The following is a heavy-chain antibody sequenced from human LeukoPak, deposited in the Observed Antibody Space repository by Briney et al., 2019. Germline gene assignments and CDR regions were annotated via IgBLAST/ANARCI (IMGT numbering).Heavy chain of an antibody. CDR3: AKRAGSAWSAGA. CDR1: GLTFSSFV. Sequence: GGSLRLSCAASGLTFSSFVMNWVRQAPGKGLDWVAYIRNDASNTYYADSVKGRFSISRDNSKNTLYLQMNSLIPEDTAVYYCAKRAGSAWSAGAWGQGTLVTVSS. CDR2: IRNDASNT. V-gene: IGHV3-30*02. D-gene: IGHD3-10*01. J-gene: IGHJ5*02.